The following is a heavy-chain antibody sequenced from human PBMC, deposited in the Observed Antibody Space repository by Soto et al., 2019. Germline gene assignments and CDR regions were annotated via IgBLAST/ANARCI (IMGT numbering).Heavy chain of an antibody. J-gene: IGHJ4*02. CDR2: INPSGGST. CDR3: ARAEMATITFDY. Sequence: QVQLVQSGAEVKKPGASVKVSCKASGYTFTSYYMHWVRQAPGQGLEWMGIINPSGGSTSYAQKFQGRVTMTRDTSTSTVYMELSSLRSEDTAVYYYARAEMATITFDYWGQGTLVTVSS. CDR1: GYTFTSYY. D-gene: IGHD4-4*01. V-gene: IGHV1-46*01.